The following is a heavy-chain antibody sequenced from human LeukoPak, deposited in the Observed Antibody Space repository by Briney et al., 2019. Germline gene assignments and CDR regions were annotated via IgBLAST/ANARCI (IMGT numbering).Heavy chain of an antibody. J-gene: IGHJ3*02. D-gene: IGHD3/OR15-3a*01. CDR3: ASIGGLDAFGI. V-gene: IGHV4-30-2*01. CDR1: GGSISSGGSS. Sequence: SETLSLTCAVSGGSISSGGSSWSWIRQPPGKGLEWIGYIYHSGSTYYNPSLKSRVTISVDRSKNQFSLKLSSVTAADTAVYYCASIGGLDAFGIWGQGTMVTVSS. CDR2: IYHSGST.